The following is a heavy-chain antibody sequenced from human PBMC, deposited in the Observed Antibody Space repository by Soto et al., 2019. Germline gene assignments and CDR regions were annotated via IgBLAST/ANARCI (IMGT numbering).Heavy chain of an antibody. J-gene: IGHJ5*02. CDR3: ARDLMADDYGDVNWFDP. CDR1: GFTLSSYS. Sequence: TGGSLRLSCAASGFTLSSYSMSWVPPAPGKGPGWGSAINGDAGEKYDVDSVKGRFTISRDNAKNSLYLQMNSLRAEDTAVYYCARDLMADDYGDVNWFDPWGQGTLVTVSS. D-gene: IGHD4-17*01. CDR2: INGDAGEK. V-gene: IGHV3-7*01.